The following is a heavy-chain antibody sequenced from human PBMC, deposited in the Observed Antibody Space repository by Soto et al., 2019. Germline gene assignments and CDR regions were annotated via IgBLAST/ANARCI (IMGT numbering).Heavy chain of an antibody. CDR2: INSDGSST. J-gene: IGHJ3*02. CDR3: TSSLYGGGAFDI. V-gene: IGHV3-74*01. CDR1: GFTFSSYG. Sequence: EVQLVESGGGLVQPGGSLRLSCAASGFTFSSYGMHWVRQAPGKGLVWVSRINSDGSSTTYADSVKGRFTISRDNAKNTLYLQMNSLRAEDTAVYYCTSSLYGGGAFDIWGQGTMFTVSS. D-gene: IGHD3-10*01.